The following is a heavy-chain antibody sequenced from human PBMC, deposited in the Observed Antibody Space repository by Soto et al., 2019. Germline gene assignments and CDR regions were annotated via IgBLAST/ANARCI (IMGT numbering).Heavy chain of an antibody. CDR2: ISYDGSDK. CDR1: GFPFTSYG. V-gene: IGHV3-30*03. J-gene: IGHJ4*02. CDR3: VGGQYYFDY. Sequence: QVQLVESGGGVVQPGRSLRLSCAASGFPFTSYGMHWVREGPDKGLEWVAIISYDGSDKYYADFVKGRFTISRDNSKNTLYPQMNSLRPEDKALYYCVGGQYYFDYRGQGTLVIVSS. D-gene: IGHD3-10*01.